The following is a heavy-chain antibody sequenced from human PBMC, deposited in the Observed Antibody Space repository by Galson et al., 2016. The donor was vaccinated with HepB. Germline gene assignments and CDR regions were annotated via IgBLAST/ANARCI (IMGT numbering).Heavy chain of an antibody. CDR2: IYYSGSN. J-gene: IGHJ6*02. V-gene: IGHV4-39*07. CDR1: GGSISGSGYY. CDR3: VRLQYYYGMDV. Sequence: ETLSLTCNVSGGSISGSGYYWGWIRQPPGKGLQWIASIYYSGSNYYDPSLKSRVTISVDTSKNQFSLKLTSVTAADTAVYYCVRLQYYYGMDVWGQGTTVTVSS.